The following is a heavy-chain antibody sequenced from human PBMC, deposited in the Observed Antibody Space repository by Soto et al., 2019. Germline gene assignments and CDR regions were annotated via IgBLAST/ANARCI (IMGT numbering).Heavy chain of an antibody. V-gene: IGHV5-10-1*01. D-gene: IGHD2-15*01. Sequence: GESLKIYCKGSGYRFTSYWISWVRQMPGKGLEWMGRIDPSDSYTNYRPSFQGHVTISADKSISTAYLQWSSLKASDTAMYYCARIGYCSGGSCYSRVFVDYWGQGTLVTVSS. J-gene: IGHJ4*02. CDR3: ARIGYCSGGSCYSRVFVDY. CDR2: IDPSDSYT. CDR1: GYRFTSYW.